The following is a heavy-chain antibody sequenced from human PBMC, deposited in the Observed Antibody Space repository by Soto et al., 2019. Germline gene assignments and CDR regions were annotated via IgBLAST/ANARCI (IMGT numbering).Heavy chain of an antibody. CDR3: ARATLPGYCSGGSCHDY. D-gene: IGHD2-15*01. Sequence: SETLSLTCTVSGGSISSYYWSWIRQPPGKGLEWIGYIYYSGSTNYNPSLKSRVTISVDTSKNQFSLKLSSVTAADTAVYYCARATLPGYCSGGSCHDYWGQETLVTISS. CDR1: GGSISSYY. V-gene: IGHV4-59*01. J-gene: IGHJ4*02. CDR2: IYYSGST.